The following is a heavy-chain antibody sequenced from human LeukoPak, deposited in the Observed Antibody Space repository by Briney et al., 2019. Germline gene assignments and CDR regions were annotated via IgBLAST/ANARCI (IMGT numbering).Heavy chain of an antibody. CDR1: GFTISSNY. CDR3: ARVRMATSYYYYYGMDV. V-gene: IGHV3-53*04. CDR2: IYSGGST. J-gene: IGHJ6*02. D-gene: IGHD5-24*01. Sequence: GSLRLSCAASGFTISSNYMSWVRQAPGKGLEGVSVIYSGGSTYYADSVKGRFTISRHNSKNTLYLQMNSLRAEDTAVYYCARVRMATSYYYYYGMDVWGQGTTVTVSS.